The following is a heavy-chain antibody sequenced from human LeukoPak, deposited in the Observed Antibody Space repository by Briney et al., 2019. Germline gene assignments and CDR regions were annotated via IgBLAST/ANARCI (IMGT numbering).Heavy chain of an antibody. CDR3: ARDPYNYNWNDENYYYGMDV. V-gene: IGHV4-59*01. Sequence: SETLSLTCTVSGGSISSYYWSWIRQPPGKGLEWIGYIYYSGSTNYNPSLKSRVTISVDTSKNQFSLKLSSVTAADTAVYYCARDPYNYNWNDENYYYGMDVWGKGTTVTVSS. J-gene: IGHJ6*04. CDR2: IYYSGST. CDR1: GGSISSYY. D-gene: IGHD1-1*01.